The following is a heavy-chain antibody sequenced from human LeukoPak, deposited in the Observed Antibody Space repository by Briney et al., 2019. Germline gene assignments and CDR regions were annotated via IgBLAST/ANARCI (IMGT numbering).Heavy chain of an antibody. D-gene: IGHD3-10*01. CDR2: IYYSGST. Sequence: TLSLTCTVSGGSISSGGYYWSWIRQHPGKGLEWIGYIYYSGSTYYNPSLKSRVTISVDTSKNQFSLKLSSVTAADTAVYYCARSGFGELPPFDPWGQGTLVTVSS. V-gene: IGHV4-31*03. J-gene: IGHJ5*02. CDR3: ARSGFGELPPFDP. CDR1: GGSISSGGYY.